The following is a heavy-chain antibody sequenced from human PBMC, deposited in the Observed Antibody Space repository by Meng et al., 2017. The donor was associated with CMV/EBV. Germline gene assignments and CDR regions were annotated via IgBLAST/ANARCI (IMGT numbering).Heavy chain of an antibody. J-gene: IGHJ4*02. Sequence: SETLSLTCTVSGYSISSGYYWGWIRQPPGKGLEWIGSIYHSGSTYYNPSLKSRVTISVDTSKNQFSLKLSSVTAADTAVYYCARERGFVVVVPAANGPFDYWGQGTLVTVSS. CDR1: GYSISSGYY. CDR2: IYHSGST. V-gene: IGHV4-38-2*02. D-gene: IGHD2-2*01. CDR3: ARERGFVVVVPAANGPFDY.